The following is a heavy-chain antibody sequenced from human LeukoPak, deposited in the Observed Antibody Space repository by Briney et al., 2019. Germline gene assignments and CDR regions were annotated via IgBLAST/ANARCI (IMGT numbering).Heavy chain of an antibody. D-gene: IGHD3-3*01. CDR2: INSDASSR. Sequence: GGSLRLSCAASGFTFSSYWMHWVRQAPGKGLVWVSRINSDASSRSYADSVKGRFTISRDNAKNTLYLQMNSLRAEDTAVYYCAREIPNYDFWSGYPVGFDYWGQGTLVTVSS. CDR3: AREIPNYDFWSGYPVGFDY. CDR1: GFTFSSYW. J-gene: IGHJ4*02. V-gene: IGHV3-74*01.